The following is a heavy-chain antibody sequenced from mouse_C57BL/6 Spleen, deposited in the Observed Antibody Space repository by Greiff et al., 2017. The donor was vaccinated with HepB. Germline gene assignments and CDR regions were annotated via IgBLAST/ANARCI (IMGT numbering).Heavy chain of an antibody. J-gene: IGHJ1*03. Sequence: VQLQQSGPELVKPGASVKISCKASGYAFRSSWMNWVKQRPGKGLEWIGRIYPGDGDTNYNGKFKGKATLTADKSSSTAYMQLSSLTSEDSAVYFCARGGTGWYFDVWGTGTTVTVSS. CDR1: GYAFRSSW. V-gene: IGHV1-82*01. CDR3: ARGGTGWYFDV. D-gene: IGHD3-3*01. CDR2: IYPGDGDT.